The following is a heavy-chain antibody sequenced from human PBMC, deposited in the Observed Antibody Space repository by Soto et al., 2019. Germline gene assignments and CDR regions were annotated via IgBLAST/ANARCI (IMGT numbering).Heavy chain of an antibody. CDR3: ARRGYSYGSLGFDP. D-gene: IGHD5-18*01. Sequence: GECLKSSCKGSGYSFTSYWISWVREMPGKGLEWMGRIDPSDSYTNYSPSFQGHVTISADKSISTAYLQWSSLKASDTAMYYCARRGYSYGSLGFDPWGQGTLVTVSS. CDR2: IDPSDSYT. J-gene: IGHJ5*02. V-gene: IGHV5-10-1*01. CDR1: GYSFTSYW.